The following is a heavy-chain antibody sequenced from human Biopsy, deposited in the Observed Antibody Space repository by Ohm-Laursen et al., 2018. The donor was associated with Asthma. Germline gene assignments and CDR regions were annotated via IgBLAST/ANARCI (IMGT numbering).Heavy chain of an antibody. J-gene: IGHJ5*02. D-gene: IGHD2-15*01. Sequence: ASVKVSCKASGYTFSNYAISWVRQAPGQGLEWMGWISGYNGDTKFAQNVKGRLSLTTDTSTSTAYMELRSLTSDDTAVYYCVRDKVVVVPSSKGPTDWFDPWGQGTLVTVSS. CDR1: GYTFSNYA. V-gene: IGHV1-18*04. CDR3: VRDKVVVVPSSKGPTDWFDP. CDR2: ISGYNGDT.